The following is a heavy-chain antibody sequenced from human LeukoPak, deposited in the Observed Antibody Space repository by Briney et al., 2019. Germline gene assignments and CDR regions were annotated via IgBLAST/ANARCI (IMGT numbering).Heavy chain of an antibody. CDR3: ARGYTYGSHYFDY. CDR1: GGSLSGYS. CDR2: IYYTGST. V-gene: IGHV4-59*01. Sequence: SETLSLTCTVSGGSLSGYSWSWIRQPPGKGLDWIGYIYYTGSTYYNPSLKSRVTISVDTSKNQFSLKVTSVTAADTAVYYCARGYTYGSHYFDYWGQGTLVTVSS. J-gene: IGHJ4*02. D-gene: IGHD5-18*01.